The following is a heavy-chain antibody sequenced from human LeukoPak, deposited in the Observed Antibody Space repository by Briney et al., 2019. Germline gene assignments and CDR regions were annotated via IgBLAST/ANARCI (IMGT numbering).Heavy chain of an antibody. J-gene: IGHJ4*02. D-gene: IGHD2-2*01. Sequence: SETLSLTCAVYGGSFSGYYWSWIRQPPGKGLEWIGEINHSGSTNYNPSLKSRVTISVDTSKNQFSLKLSSVTAADTAVYYCARYCSSTSCYGRYFDYWGQGTLVTVSS. CDR2: INHSGST. V-gene: IGHV4-34*01. CDR3: ARYCSSTSCYGRYFDY. CDR1: GGSFSGYY.